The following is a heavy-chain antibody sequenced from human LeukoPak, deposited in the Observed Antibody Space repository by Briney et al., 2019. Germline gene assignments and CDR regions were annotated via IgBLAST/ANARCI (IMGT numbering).Heavy chain of an antibody. CDR2: IYSGGST. CDR3: AREYEYSSSSIGY. J-gene: IGHJ4*02. D-gene: IGHD6-6*01. Sequence: GGSLRLSCATSGFTFSNAWMNWVRQAPGKGLEWVSVIYSGGSTYYADSVKGRFTISRDNSKNTLYLQMNSLRAEDTAVYYCAREYEYSSSSIGYWGQGTLVTVSS. CDR1: GFTFSNAW. V-gene: IGHV3-53*01.